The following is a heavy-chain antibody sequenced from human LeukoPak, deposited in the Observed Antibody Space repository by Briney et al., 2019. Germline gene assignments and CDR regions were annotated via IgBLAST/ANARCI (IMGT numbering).Heavy chain of an antibody. Sequence: ASVKVSCKASGYTFTGYYMHWVRQAPGQGLEWMGWINPNSGGTNYAQKFQGRVTMTRDTSISIAYMELSRLRSDDTAVYYCARVAIFGVAHGWFDPWGQGTLVTVSS. V-gene: IGHV1-2*02. CDR3: ARVAIFGVAHGWFDP. CDR1: GYTFTGYY. J-gene: IGHJ5*02. CDR2: INPNSGGT. D-gene: IGHD3-3*01.